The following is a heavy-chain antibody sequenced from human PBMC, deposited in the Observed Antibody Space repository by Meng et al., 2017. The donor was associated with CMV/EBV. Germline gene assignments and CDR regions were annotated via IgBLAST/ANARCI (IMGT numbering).Heavy chain of an antibody. J-gene: IGHJ4*02. CDR3: ARLSEVVVPAARGFKDY. CDR1: GGSFSGYY. Sequence: SETLSLTCAVYGGSFSGYYWSWIRQPPGKGLEWIGEINHSGSTNCNPSLKSRVTISVDTSKNQFSLKLSSVTAADTAVYYCARLSEVVVPAARGFKDYWGQGTLVTVSS. V-gene: IGHV4-34*01. CDR2: INHSGST. D-gene: IGHD2-2*01.